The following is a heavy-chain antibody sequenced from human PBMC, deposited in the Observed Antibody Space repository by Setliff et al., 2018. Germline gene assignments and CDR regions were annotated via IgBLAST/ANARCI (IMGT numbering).Heavy chain of an antibody. J-gene: IGHJ3*02. Sequence: GASVQVSCKASSYTFSSYGISWVRQAPGQGLEWMGWISAYNGDTNYAQNLQGRVTMTTDTSTSTAYMELRSLRSDDTAVYYCARDRRNIVVAVVNAAFDIWGQGTMVTVS. V-gene: IGHV1-18*01. D-gene: IGHD2-15*01. CDR1: SYTFSSYG. CDR2: ISAYNGDT. CDR3: ARDRRNIVVAVVNAAFDI.